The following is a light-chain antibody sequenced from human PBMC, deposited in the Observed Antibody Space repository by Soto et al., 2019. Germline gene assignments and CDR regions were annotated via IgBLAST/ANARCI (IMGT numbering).Light chain of an antibody. J-gene: IGLJ3*02. CDR1: YSYVGYYNY. CDR3: GSYTDSDSPWV. V-gene: IGLV2-14*01. Sequence: QSALTQPAFVSGSRGQSITISCTGTYSYVGYYNYVSWFQQHPGKAPQLIIYEVSNRPLGISNRFSASKSGNTASLTISGLQAEDEADYYCGSYTDSDSPWVFGGGTKLTVL. CDR2: EVS.